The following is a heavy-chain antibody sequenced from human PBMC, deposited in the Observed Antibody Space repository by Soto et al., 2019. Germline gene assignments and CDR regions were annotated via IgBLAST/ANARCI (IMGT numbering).Heavy chain of an antibody. Sequence: SETLSLTCTVSGASISSYYWSWIRQTPGMRLEWIGYIYYNGDTNYNPSLQSRVTMSLDRFKNQLSLRLNSVTAADTAIYYCARHLRVGYSSGDRSAFAVWGQGTMVTVSS. V-gene: IGHV4-59*01. CDR2: IYYNGDT. D-gene: IGHD5-18*01. CDR3: ARHLRVGYSSGDRSAFAV. CDR1: GASISSYY. J-gene: IGHJ3*01.